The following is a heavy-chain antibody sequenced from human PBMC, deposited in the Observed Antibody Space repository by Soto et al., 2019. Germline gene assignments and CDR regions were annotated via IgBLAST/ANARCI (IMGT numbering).Heavy chain of an antibody. J-gene: IGHJ4*02. CDR3: ARGGLQDYDY. CDR2: IYSGGST. CDR1: GLTVRSTK. V-gene: IGHV3-66*01. Sequence: EVQLVESGGGLVQPGGSLRLSGAASGLTVRSTKLGWVGRAPGKGLEWVSVIYSGGSTYYADSVKGRFTISRDNSKNTLYLQMNSLRAEDTAVYYCARGGLQDYDYWGQGTLVTVSS.